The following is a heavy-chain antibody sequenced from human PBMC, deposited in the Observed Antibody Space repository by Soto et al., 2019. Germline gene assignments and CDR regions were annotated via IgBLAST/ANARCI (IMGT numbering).Heavy chain of an antibody. CDR1: GGSISSGGYS. D-gene: IGHD6-6*01. CDR3: ARGDSSYLFDY. CDR2: IYHSGST. Sequence: PSETLSLTCAVSGGSISSGGYSWSWIRQPPGKGLEWIGYIYHSGSTYYNPSLKSRVTISVGRSKNQFSLKLSSVTAADTAVYYCARGDSSYLFDYWGQGTLVTVSS. J-gene: IGHJ4*02. V-gene: IGHV4-30-2*01.